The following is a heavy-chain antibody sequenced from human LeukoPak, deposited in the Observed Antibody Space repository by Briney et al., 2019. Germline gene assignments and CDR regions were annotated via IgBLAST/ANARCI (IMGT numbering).Heavy chain of an antibody. J-gene: IGHJ4*02. CDR1: AFTFSSYA. V-gene: IGHV3-7*01. CDR3: ARDQRYGSGSLFDY. CDR2: IKEDGSER. D-gene: IGHD3-10*01. Sequence: GGSLRLSCAASAFTFSSYAMSWVRQAPGKGLEWVANIKEDGSERYYVDSVKGRFTISRDNAKNSLYLQMNSLRAEDTAVYYCARDQRYGSGSLFDYWGQGILVTVSS.